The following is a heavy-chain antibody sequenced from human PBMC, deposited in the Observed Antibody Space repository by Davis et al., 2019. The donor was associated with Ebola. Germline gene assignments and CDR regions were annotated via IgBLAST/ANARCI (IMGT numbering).Heavy chain of an antibody. D-gene: IGHD3-3*01. CDR3: ARDQSGFWSGYSDY. V-gene: IGHV1-2*02. CDR2: FNPNSGGA. Sequence: ASVKVSCKASGYTFTGYYLHWVRQAPGQGLEWMGWFNPNSGGATYPQKFQGRVTMTRDTSISTAYMELGRLRSDETAVYFCARDQSGFWSGYSDYWGQGTLVTVSS. CDR1: GYTFTGYY. J-gene: IGHJ4*02.